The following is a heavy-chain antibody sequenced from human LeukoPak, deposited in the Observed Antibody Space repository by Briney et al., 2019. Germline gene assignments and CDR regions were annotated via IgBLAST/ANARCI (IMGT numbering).Heavy chain of an antibody. CDR2: INPNSGGT. CDR1: GYTFTGYY. Sequence: GASVKVSCKASGYTFTGYYMHWVRQAPGQGLEWMGWINPNSGGTNYAQKFQGWVTMTRDTSISTAYMELSRLRSDDTAVYYCARELLAAAEDYYYYGMDVWGQGTTVTVSS. CDR3: ARELLAAAEDYYYYGMDV. J-gene: IGHJ6*02. V-gene: IGHV1-2*04. D-gene: IGHD6-13*01.